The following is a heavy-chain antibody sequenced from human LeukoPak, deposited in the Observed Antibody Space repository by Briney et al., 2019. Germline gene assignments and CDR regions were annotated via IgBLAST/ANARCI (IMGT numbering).Heavy chain of an antibody. CDR2: INSDGSST. V-gene: IGHV3-74*01. CDR3: AREFRVLPDI. Sequence: GGSLRLSCAASGFTFSSYWMHWVRQALGNGLVWVSRINSDGSSTNYADSVKGRFTISRDNAKNTMYLQMNSLRAEDTAVYYCAREFRVLPDIWGQGTMITVSS. D-gene: IGHD2-8*02. CDR1: GFTFSSYW. J-gene: IGHJ3*02.